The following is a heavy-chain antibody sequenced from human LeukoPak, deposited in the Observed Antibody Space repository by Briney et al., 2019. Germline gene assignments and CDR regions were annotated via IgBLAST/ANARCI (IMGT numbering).Heavy chain of an antibody. CDR1: GFTFSSYG. J-gene: IGHJ4*02. Sequence: GRSLRLSCAASGFTFSSYGMHWVRQAPGKGLEWVAVIWYDGSNKYYADSVKGRFTISRDNAKNSLYLQMNSLRAEDTAVYYCATGRDRSQYWGQGTLVTVSS. CDR3: ATGRDRSQY. V-gene: IGHV3-33*03. CDR2: IWYDGSNK. D-gene: IGHD3-22*01.